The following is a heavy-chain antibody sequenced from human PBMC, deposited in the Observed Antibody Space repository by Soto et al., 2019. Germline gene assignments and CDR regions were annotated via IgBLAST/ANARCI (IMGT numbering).Heavy chain of an antibody. V-gene: IGHV1-2*02. J-gene: IGHJ5*02. D-gene: IGHD4-17*01. Sequence: AASVKVSCKASGYTFTGYYVHWVRQAPGQGLEWMGWINPNSGGTNYVQKFQGRVTMTRDTSISTAYMELSRLRYDDTAVYYCARGARTSTASQDWFDPWGQGTLVTVS. CDR1: GYTFTGYY. CDR3: ARGARTSTASQDWFDP. CDR2: INPNSGGT.